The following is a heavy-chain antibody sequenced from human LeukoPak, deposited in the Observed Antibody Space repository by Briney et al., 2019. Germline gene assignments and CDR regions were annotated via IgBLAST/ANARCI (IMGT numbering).Heavy chain of an antibody. D-gene: IGHD2-15*01. CDR3: ARGQDYSNWFDP. Sequence: SETLSLTCTVSGGSISSYYWSWIRQPPGKGLEWIGYIYHSGSTYYNPSLKSRVTISVDRSKNQFSLKLSSVTAADTAVYYCARGQDYSNWFDPWGQGTLVTVSS. CDR1: GGSISSYY. J-gene: IGHJ5*02. V-gene: IGHV4-59*12. CDR2: IYHSGST.